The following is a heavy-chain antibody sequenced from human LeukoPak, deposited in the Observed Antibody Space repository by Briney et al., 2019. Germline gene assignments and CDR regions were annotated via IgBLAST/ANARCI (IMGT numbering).Heavy chain of an antibody. CDR2: MNPNSGNT. J-gene: IGHJ3*02. CDR3: ARARGAAYCGGDCYLPDAFDI. CDR1: GYTFTSYD. D-gene: IGHD2-21*02. V-gene: IGHV1-8*01. Sequence: AASVTVSCKASGYTFTSYDINWVRQATGQGLEWMGWMNPNSGNTGYAQKFQGRVTMTRNTSISTAYMELSSLRSEDTAVYYCARARGAAYCGGDCYLPDAFDIWGQGTMVTVSS.